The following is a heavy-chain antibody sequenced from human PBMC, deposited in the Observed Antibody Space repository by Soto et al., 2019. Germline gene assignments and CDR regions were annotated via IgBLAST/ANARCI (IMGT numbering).Heavy chain of an antibody. CDR1: GSTFSSYA. CDR3: ASTPFSAAVRRYYYYGMDV. CDR2: SIPIFGTA. D-gene: IGHD6-13*01. V-gene: IGHV1-69*13. Sequence: SVMVSCKSSGSTFSSYAISWVRQAPGQGLEWMWGSIPIFGTANYAQKFQGRVTITADESTSTAYMELSSLRSEDTAVYYCASTPFSAAVRRYYYYGMDVWGQGTTVTVSS. J-gene: IGHJ6*02.